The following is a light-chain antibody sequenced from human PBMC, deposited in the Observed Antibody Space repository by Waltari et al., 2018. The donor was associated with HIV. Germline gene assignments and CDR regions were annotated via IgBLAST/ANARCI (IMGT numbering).Light chain of an antibody. CDR2: GAS. CDR1: QSVGDK. CDR3: QQAFSFPHT. Sequence: DIQLTQAPSSVSVFVGGNVSITCRASQSVGDKLAWYQVKTGEAPKLLIYGASKLQSGFPSRFAASVSGPEFSLTITGLQSDDSGAYFCQQAFSFPHTFGGGT. V-gene: IGKV1D-12*01. J-gene: IGKJ4*01.